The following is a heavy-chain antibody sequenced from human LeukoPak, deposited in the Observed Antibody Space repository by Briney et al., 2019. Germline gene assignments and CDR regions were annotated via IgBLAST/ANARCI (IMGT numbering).Heavy chain of an antibody. CDR1: GFSLRGNA. CDR3: ARDVHGGAFDY. Sequence: PGGSLRLSCAASGFSLRGNAMSWVRQAPGKGLEWVSGISSSGDSTNYADSVKGRFTISRDNSKNTLYLQMNSLRAEDTAVYYCARDVHGGAFDYWGQGTLVTVSS. CDR2: ISSSGDST. V-gene: IGHV3-23*01. J-gene: IGHJ4*02. D-gene: IGHD4-23*01.